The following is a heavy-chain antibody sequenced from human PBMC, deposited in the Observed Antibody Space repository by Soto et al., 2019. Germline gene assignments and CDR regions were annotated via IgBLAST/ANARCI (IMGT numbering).Heavy chain of an antibody. CDR2: ISSSSSYI. Sequence: PGGSLRLSCAASGFTFSSYSMNWVRQAPGKGLEWVSSISSSSSYIYYADSVKGRFTISRDNAKNSLYLQMNSLRAEDTAVYYCASSWFGELLETPNNWFDPWGQGTLVTVSS. J-gene: IGHJ5*02. CDR3: ASSWFGELLETPNNWFDP. V-gene: IGHV3-21*01. D-gene: IGHD3-10*01. CDR1: GFTFSSYS.